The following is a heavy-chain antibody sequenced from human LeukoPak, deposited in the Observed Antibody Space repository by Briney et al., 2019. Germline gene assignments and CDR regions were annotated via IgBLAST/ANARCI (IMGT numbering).Heavy chain of an antibody. J-gene: IGHJ4*02. D-gene: IGHD7-27*01. V-gene: IGHV5-51*01. CDR3: ARQTGDKGIDY. CDR1: GYSFTNYW. CDR2: IYPVDSDT. Sequence: GESLKISCKGSGYSFTNYWIGWVRQMPGKGLDWMGIIYPVDSDTRYSPSFQGQVTISADKSISTAYLQWSSLKASDTAIYYCARQTGDKGIDYWGQGTLVTVSS.